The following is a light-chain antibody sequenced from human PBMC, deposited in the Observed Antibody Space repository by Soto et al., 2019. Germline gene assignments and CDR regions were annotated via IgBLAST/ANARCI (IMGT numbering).Light chain of an antibody. CDR2: DVS. J-gene: IGLJ2*01. V-gene: IGLV2-14*01. CDR1: SSDVGGYNY. Sequence: QSALTQPASVSGSPGQSITISCTGTSSDVGGYNYVSWYQQPPGKAPKLIIYDVSNRPSGVSNRFSGSKSGNTASLTISGLQAEDEADYYCSSYTSSTTLKVFGGGTKLTVL. CDR3: SSYTSSTTLKV.